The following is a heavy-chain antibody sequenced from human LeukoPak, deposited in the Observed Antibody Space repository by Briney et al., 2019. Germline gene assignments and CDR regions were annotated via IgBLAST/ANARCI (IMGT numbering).Heavy chain of an antibody. CDR3: ARDRGGRYYDFWSGYSPYYYYGMDV. Sequence: PGGSLRLSCAASGFTFSSYAMHWVRQAPGKGLEWVAVISYDGSNKYYADSVKGRFTISRDNSKNTLYLQMNSLRAEDTAVYYCARDRGGRYYDFWSGYSPYYYYGMDVWGQGTTVTVSS. CDR2: ISYDGSNK. V-gene: IGHV3-30-3*01. J-gene: IGHJ6*02. CDR1: GFTFSSYA. D-gene: IGHD3-3*01.